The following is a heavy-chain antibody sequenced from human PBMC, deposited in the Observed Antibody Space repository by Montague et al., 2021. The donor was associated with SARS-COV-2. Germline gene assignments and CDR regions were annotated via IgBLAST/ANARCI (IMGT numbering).Heavy chain of an antibody. CDR3: TSGREGNYNVMDV. D-gene: IGHD1-1*01. Sequence: CAISGDSVSINSATWNWVRQSPSRGLEWLGRTYYRSKWYNDYAVSLRGRVTIHPDTPKNQFSLQLNSVTPEDTAIYYCTSGREGNYNVMDVWGQGTTVTVSS. V-gene: IGHV6-1*01. CDR1: GDSVSINSAT. CDR2: TYYRSKWYN. J-gene: IGHJ6*02.